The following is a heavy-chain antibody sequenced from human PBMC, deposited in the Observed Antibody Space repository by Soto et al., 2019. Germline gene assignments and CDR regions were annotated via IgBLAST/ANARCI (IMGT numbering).Heavy chain of an antibody. Sequence: QVQLQESGPGLVKPSETLSLTCTVSGGSISSYYWRWIRQPPGKGLEWIGYIYSSGSTNYNPPTKTRVTRAIDTSKNQFPLKLSAVTAADTAVYSCESLGVSGDPEEGWFVPWGQGTLVTVSS. CDR2: IYSSGST. J-gene: IGHJ5*02. V-gene: IGHV4-59*08. D-gene: IGHD4-17*01. CDR1: GGSISSYY. CDR3: ESLGVSGDPEEGWFVP.